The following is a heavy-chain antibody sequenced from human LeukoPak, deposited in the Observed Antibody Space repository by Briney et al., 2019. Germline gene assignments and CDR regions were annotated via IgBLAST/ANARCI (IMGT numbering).Heavy chain of an antibody. D-gene: IGHD6-19*01. Sequence: GGSLRLSCAASGFTFSSYWMHWVRQVPGKGLVWVSRMKSDGSETYYADSVKGRFTISRDNADNSLYLQMNSLRVEDTAVYYCARDRGSGWYATGDYWGQGTLVTVSS. V-gene: IGHV3-74*01. CDR3: ARDRGSGWYATGDY. CDR2: MKSDGSET. J-gene: IGHJ4*02. CDR1: GFTFSSYW.